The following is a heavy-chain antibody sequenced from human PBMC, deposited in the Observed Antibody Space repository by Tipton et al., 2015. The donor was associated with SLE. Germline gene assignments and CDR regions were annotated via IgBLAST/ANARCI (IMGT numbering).Heavy chain of an antibody. Sequence: SLRLSCAASGFTFSSYAMHWVRQAPGKGLEWVAVISYDGSNVYYADSVKGRLTISRDNSKDTLYLQMNSLRAEDTAVYYCARLGDIVVVREAFDIWGQGTMVTVSS. CDR2: ISYDGSNV. J-gene: IGHJ3*02. CDR1: GFTFSSYA. CDR3: ARLGDIVVVREAFDI. V-gene: IGHV3-30*04. D-gene: IGHD2-2*01.